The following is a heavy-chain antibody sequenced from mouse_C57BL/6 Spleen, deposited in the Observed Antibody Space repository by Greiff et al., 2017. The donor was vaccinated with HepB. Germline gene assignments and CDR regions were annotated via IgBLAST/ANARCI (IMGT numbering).Heavy chain of an antibody. CDR1: GFTFSDYG. CDR3: ARRITTVVATYYYAMDY. D-gene: IGHD1-1*01. CDR2: ISSGSSTI. Sequence: EVHLVESGGGLVKPGGSLKLSCAASGFTFSDYGMHWVRQAPEKGLEWVAYISSGSSTIYYADTVKGRFTISRDNAKNTLFLQMTSLRSEDTAMYYCARRITTVVATYYYAMDYWGQGTSVTVSS. J-gene: IGHJ4*01. V-gene: IGHV5-17*01.